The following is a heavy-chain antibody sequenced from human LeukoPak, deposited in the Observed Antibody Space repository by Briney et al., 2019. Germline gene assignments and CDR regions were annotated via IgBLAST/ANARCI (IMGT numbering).Heavy chain of an antibody. V-gene: IGHV3-30*09. Sequence: GGSLRLSCAASGFTFSTYAIHWVRQAPGEGLEWVAVISYDGVNTFYADSVKGRFAVSRDNSKKTVYLQMNSLRGEDTAVYYCARDQTTVGLHAFDIWGQGTMVTVSS. CDR2: ISYDGVNT. CDR3: ARDQTTVGLHAFDI. CDR1: GFTFSTYA. D-gene: IGHD4-23*01. J-gene: IGHJ3*02.